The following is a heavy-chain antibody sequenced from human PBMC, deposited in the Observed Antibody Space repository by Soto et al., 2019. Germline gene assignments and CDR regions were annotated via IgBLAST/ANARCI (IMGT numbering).Heavy chain of an antibody. V-gene: IGHV5-51*01. CDR3: ARQGPWGTVVDY. CDR1: VYSFTSYW. Sequence: GESLKISCNGSVYSFTSYWIGWVRQMPGKCLEWMGIIYPGDSDTXXSPSFQGXXTISAYKSISPXYLQWXSLKASDTAXYYCARQGPWGTVVDYWGQRTLVTVSS. J-gene: IGHJ4*02. CDR2: IYPGDSDT. D-gene: IGHD4-17*01.